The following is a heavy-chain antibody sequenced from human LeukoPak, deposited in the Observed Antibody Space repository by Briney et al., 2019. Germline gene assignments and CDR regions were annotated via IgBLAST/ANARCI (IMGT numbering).Heavy chain of an antibody. Sequence: SVKVSCKASGGTFSIYAISWVRQAPGQGLEWMGGIIPIFGTANYAQKFQGRVTITADESTSTAYMELSSLRSEDTAVYYCARDSPWAYCGGDCVSPYYYYGMDVWGQGTTVTVSS. D-gene: IGHD2-21*02. CDR2: IIPIFGTA. CDR3: ARDSPWAYCGGDCVSPYYYYGMDV. CDR1: GGTFSIYA. J-gene: IGHJ6*02. V-gene: IGHV1-69*13.